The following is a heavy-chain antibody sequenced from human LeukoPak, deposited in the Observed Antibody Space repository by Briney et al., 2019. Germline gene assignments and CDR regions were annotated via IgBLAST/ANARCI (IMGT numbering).Heavy chain of an antibody. J-gene: IGHJ4*02. CDR1: GLSFSSYT. V-gene: IGHV3-21*01. Sequence: GGSLRLSCAPSGLSFSSYTIHWVRQAPGKGLEWVSSISSTSGYIHYADSVKGRFSISRDNAKNLVHLEMDILRADDTAVYYCARDQRPDYEILIGFYRFGYWGQGTLVTVSS. CDR2: ISSTSGYI. D-gene: IGHD3-9*01. CDR3: ARDQRPDYEILIGFYRFGY.